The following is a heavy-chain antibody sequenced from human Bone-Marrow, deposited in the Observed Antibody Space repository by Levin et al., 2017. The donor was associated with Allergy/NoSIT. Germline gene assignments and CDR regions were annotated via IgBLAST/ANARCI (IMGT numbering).Heavy chain of an antibody. Sequence: ASVKVSCKVFGGTLTDVSLHWVRQAPGKGLEWMGGFDAEDGETIYAQKFQGRVTMTEDTSIDTAYMEVTNVRSEDTAVYYCAIDSRIALGYGLDVWGQGTTVAVSS. CDR1: GGTLTDVS. J-gene: IGHJ6*02. CDR3: AIDSRIALGYGLDV. V-gene: IGHV1-24*01. D-gene: IGHD2-21*01. CDR2: FDAEDGET.